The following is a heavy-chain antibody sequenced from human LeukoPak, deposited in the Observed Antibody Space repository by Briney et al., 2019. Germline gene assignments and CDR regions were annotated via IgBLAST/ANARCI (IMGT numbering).Heavy chain of an antibody. V-gene: IGHV3-9*01. CDR3: AKDLAEDILTGFYLDAFDI. Sequence: GGSLRLSCAVSGFTFDDYAMHWVRQAPGKGLEWVSGINWNSGSMGCADSVKGRFTISRDNAKNSLYLQMNSLRAEDTALYYCAKDLAEDILTGFYLDAFDIWGQGTMVTVSS. J-gene: IGHJ3*02. CDR1: GFTFDDYA. D-gene: IGHD3-9*01. CDR2: INWNSGSM.